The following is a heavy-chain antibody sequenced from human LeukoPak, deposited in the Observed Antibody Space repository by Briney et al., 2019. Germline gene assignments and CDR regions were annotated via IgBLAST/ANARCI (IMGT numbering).Heavy chain of an antibody. D-gene: IGHD6-19*01. Sequence: GGSLRLSCAASGFTFSNAWMSWVRQAPGKGLEWVANIKQDGSEKKYVDSVKGRFTISRDNAKNSVYLQMNSLRVGDTAVYYCVGGYGWLPDYWGQGALVTVSS. J-gene: IGHJ4*02. CDR3: VGGYGWLPDY. CDR1: GFTFSNAW. CDR2: IKQDGSEK. V-gene: IGHV3-7*04.